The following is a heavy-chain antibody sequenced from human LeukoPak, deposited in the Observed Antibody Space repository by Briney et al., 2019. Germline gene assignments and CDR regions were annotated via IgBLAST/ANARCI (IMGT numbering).Heavy chain of an antibody. D-gene: IGHD7-27*01. CDR3: TTGNWGSFSY. Sequence: GGSLRLSCAASGFTFSNSWMNSVCQAPGKGLEWVGRIKSKTDGGTTDYAAPVKGRFTISRDDSRHTLYLQVNSLKTEDTAVYYCTTGNWGSFSYWGQGTLVTVSS. CDR2: IKSKTDGGTT. V-gene: IGHV3-15*01. J-gene: IGHJ4*02. CDR1: GFTFSNSW.